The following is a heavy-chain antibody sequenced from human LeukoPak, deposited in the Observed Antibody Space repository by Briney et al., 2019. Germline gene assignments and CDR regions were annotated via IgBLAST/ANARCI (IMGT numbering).Heavy chain of an antibody. J-gene: IGHJ6*02. CDR1: GGTFSSYG. CDR3: ARANGDYSWSGGMDV. D-gene: IGHD4-17*01. Sequence: SMKVSCKASGGTFSSYGISWVRQAPGQGLEWMGGIIPIFGTANYAQKFQGRVTITADESTSTAYMELSSLRSEDTAVYYCARANGDYSWSGGMDVWGRGTTVTVS. V-gene: IGHV1-69*01. CDR2: IIPIFGTA.